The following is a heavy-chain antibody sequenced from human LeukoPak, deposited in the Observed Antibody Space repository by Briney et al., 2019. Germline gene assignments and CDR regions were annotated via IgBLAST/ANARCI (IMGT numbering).Heavy chain of an antibody. CDR1: GGTFSSYA. D-gene: IGHD4-17*01. CDR2: IIPIFGTA. CDR3: ARYPGMTTVTEFDY. J-gene: IGHJ4*02. Sequence: ASVKVSCKASGGTFSSYAISWVRQAPGQGLEWMGGIIPIFGTANYAQKFQGRVTITADESTSTAYMELSSLRSEDTAVYYCARYPGMTTVTEFDYWGQGTLVTVSS. V-gene: IGHV1-69*01.